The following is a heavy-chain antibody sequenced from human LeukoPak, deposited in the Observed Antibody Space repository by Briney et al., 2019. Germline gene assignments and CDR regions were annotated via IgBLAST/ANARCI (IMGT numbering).Heavy chain of an antibody. CDR2: IYYSGST. D-gene: IGHD3-22*01. CDR1: GGSISSYY. Sequence: PSETLSLTCTVSGGSISSYYWSWIRQPLGKGLEWIGYIYYSGSTNYNPSLKSRVTISVDTSKNQFSLKLSSVTAADTAVYYCARSGQNYYDSSGYHDAFDIWGQGTMVTVSS. V-gene: IGHV4-59*01. CDR3: ARSGQNYYDSSGYHDAFDI. J-gene: IGHJ3*02.